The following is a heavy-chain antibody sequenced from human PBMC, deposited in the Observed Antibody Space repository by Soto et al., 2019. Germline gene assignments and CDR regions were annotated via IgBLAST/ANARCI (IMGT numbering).Heavy chain of an antibody. Sequence: GGSLRLSCAASGFTFSSYDMHWVRQATGKGLEWVSAIGTAGDTYYPGSVKGRFTISRENAKNSLYLQMNSLRAGDKAVYYCARAVGRYCSGGSCYSVPFDIWGQGTMVTVSS. CDR1: GFTFSSYD. CDR2: IGTAGDT. CDR3: ARAVGRYCSGGSCYSVPFDI. V-gene: IGHV3-13*01. J-gene: IGHJ3*02. D-gene: IGHD2-15*01.